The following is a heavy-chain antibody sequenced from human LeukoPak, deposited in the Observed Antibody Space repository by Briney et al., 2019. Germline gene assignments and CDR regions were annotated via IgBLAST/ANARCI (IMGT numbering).Heavy chain of an antibody. J-gene: IGHJ4*02. CDR1: GYTFTSYY. V-gene: IGHV1-46*01. D-gene: IGHD1-26*01. CDR2: INPSGGST. Sequence: ASVKVSCKASGYTFTSYYMHWVRQAPGRGLEWMGIINPSGGSTSYAQKFQGRVTMTRDMSTSTVYMELSSLRSEDTAVYYCARDSGSYIDYWGQGTLVTVSS. CDR3: ARDSGSYIDY.